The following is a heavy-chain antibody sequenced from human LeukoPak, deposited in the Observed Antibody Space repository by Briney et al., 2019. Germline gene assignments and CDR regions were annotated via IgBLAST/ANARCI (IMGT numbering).Heavy chain of an antibody. J-gene: IGHJ5*02. CDR3: AREHLFSGSENYVLHNWFDP. V-gene: IGHV1-2*02. D-gene: IGHD3-10*01. CDR1: GYTFTDYY. Sequence: ASVKVSCKASGYTFTDYYMHWVRQAPGQGLEWMGRINPDTGGTNSAQRFQGRATMTRDTSIRTAYMELSSLRSDDTAVYYCAREHLFSGSENYVLHNWFDPWDQGTLVTVSS. CDR2: INPDTGGT.